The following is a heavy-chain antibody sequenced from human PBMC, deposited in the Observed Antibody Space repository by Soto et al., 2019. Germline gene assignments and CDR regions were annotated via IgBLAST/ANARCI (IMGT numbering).Heavy chain of an antibody. CDR1: GYSFTSYW. J-gene: IGHJ4*02. D-gene: IGHD3-10*01. CDR3: ASPYYYGSGSSYYFDY. V-gene: IGHV5-51*01. CDR2: IYPGDSDT. Sequence: GESLKISCKGSGYSFTSYWIGWVRQMPGKGLEWMGIIYPGDSDTRYSPSFQGQVTISADKSISTAYLQWSSLEASDTAMYYCASPYYYGSGSSYYFDYWGQGTLVTVSS.